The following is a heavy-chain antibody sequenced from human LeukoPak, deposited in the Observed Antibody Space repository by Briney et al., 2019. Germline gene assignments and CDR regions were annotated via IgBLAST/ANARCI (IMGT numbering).Heavy chain of an antibody. CDR1: GFTFTNSA. V-gene: IGHV1-58*02. CDR2: IVVGSGNT. CDR3: ATDLYCSGSSCPFDL. Sequence: SVKVSCKASGFTFTNSAMQWVRQARGQRLEWIGWIVVGSGNTNYAQKFQERVTITRDMSTSTAYMELSSLRSEDTAVYYCATDLYCSGSSCPFDLWGRGTLVTVSS. D-gene: IGHD2-15*01. J-gene: IGHJ2*01.